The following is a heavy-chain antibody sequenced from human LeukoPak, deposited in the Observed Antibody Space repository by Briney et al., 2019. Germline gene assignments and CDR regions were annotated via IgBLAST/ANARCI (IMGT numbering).Heavy chain of an antibody. V-gene: IGHV4-39*07. CDR1: GGSISSGSYY. D-gene: IGHD2-2*01. CDR2: INHSGST. CDR3: ARGRYQLTW. J-gene: IGHJ4*02. Sequence: SQTLSLTCTVSGGSISSGSYYWSWIRQPPGKGLEWIGEINHSGSTNYNPSLKSRVTISVDTSKNQFSLKLSSVTAADTAVYYCARGRYQLTWWGQGTLVTVSS.